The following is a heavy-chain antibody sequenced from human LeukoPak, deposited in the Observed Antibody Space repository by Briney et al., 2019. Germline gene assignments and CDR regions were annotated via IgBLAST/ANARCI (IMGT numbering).Heavy chain of an antibody. CDR3: ASAPYYGSGSYYYYYYYMDV. Sequence: SVKVSCKASGGTFSSYAISWVRQAPGQGLEWMGGISPIFGTANYAQKFQGRVTITADESTSTAYMDLSSLRSEDTAVYYCASAPYYGSGSYYYYYYYMDVWGKGTTVTISS. J-gene: IGHJ6*03. D-gene: IGHD3-10*01. CDR1: GGTFSSYA. V-gene: IGHV1-69*13. CDR2: ISPIFGTA.